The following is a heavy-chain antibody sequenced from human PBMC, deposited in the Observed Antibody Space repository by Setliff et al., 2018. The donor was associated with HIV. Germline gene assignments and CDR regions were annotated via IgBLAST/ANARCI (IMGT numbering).Heavy chain of an antibody. J-gene: IGHJ4*02. V-gene: IGHV1-3*01. CDR3: AREEMSMWLPEYFFDF. D-gene: IGHD5-12*01. CDR2: FNAGNLNT. CDR1: GYIFTNYA. Sequence: ASVKVSCKASGYIFTNYAIHWVRQAPGQRLEWMGGFNAGNLNTKYSQKFQGRVTFTGDTSASTTYMELSSLRSEDTAVYYCAREEMSMWLPEYFFDFWGQGTLVTVSS.